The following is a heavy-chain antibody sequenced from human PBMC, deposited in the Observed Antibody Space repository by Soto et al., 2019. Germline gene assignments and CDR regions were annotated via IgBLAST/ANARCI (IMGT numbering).Heavy chain of an antibody. Sequence: QVQLVQSGAEMKKPGASVKVSCMAPRYIFTAYFMHWVRQAPGQGLEWMGWINPNNGATHYGLSFQGRVTMTRDTSISTAYMELSSLRSDDTAVYYCESHDPGARFDPWGQGTLVIVSS. V-gene: IGHV1-2*02. CDR1: RYIFTAYF. D-gene: IGHD1-1*01. CDR2: INPNNGAT. J-gene: IGHJ5*02. CDR3: ESHDPGARFDP.